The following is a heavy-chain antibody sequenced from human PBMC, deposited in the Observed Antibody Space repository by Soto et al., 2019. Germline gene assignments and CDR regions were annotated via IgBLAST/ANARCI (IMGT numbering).Heavy chain of an antibody. J-gene: IGHJ4*02. CDR3: ARDPGYSGYD. CDR1: GFTFSSYA. CDR2: ISSSSGGI. D-gene: IGHD5-12*01. Sequence: EVQLVESGGGLVQPGGSLRLSYAASGFTFSSYAMSWVRQAPGKGLEWVSYISSSSGGIYYADSVKGRFTISRDNAKNSLYLQMNSLRAEDTAVYYCARDPGYSGYDWGQGTLVTVSS. V-gene: IGHV3-48*01.